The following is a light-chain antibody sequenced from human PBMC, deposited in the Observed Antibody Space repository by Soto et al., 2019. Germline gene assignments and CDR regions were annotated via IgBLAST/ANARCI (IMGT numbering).Light chain of an antibody. Sequence: IQMTQSPSSLSASVGDRVTITCRASQNIDVYINWYQQKPGKAPKLLIYAASSLQSGVPSRFSGSGSGTDFTLTITSLQPEDFATYYCQKTYSTPFTFGPGTKVDIK. V-gene: IGKV1-39*01. CDR2: AAS. CDR3: QKTYSTPFT. J-gene: IGKJ3*01. CDR1: QNIDVY.